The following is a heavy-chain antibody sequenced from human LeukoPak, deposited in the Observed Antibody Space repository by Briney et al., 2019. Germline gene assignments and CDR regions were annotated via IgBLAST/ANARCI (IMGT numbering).Heavy chain of an antibody. D-gene: IGHD6-19*01. CDR3: AAIAVAGRLPFDY. V-gene: IGHV1-58*02. J-gene: IGHJ4*02. CDR2: IVVGSGNT. Sequence: GASVTVSCKASGFTFTSSAMQWVRQARGQRLEWIGWIVVGSGNTNYAQKFQERVTITRDMSTSTAYMELSSLRSEDTAVYYCAAIAVAGRLPFDYWGQGTLVTVSS. CDR1: GFTFTSSA.